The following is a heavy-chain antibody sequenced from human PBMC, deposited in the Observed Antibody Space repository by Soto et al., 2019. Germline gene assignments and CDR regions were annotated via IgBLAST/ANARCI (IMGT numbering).Heavy chain of an antibody. D-gene: IGHD3-9*01. Sequence: PSETLSLTCSVSDDSINSDKYYWRWIRQPPGKGLEWIGSIYYRGNAYYNPSLQTRVTISLDKSKSQFSLKLNSVTAADSAVYFCARLEGLATISYYYDFWGPGALVTVSS. CDR3: ARLEGLATISYYYDF. CDR1: DDSINSDKYY. CDR2: IYYRGNA. J-gene: IGHJ4*02. V-gene: IGHV4-39*01.